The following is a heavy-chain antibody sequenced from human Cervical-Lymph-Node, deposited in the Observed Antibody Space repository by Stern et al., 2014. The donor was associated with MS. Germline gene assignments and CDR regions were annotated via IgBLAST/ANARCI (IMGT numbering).Heavy chain of an antibody. CDR2: IWYDGSNK. CDR3: ARDSPPYGDYGAFDY. V-gene: IGHV3-33*01. J-gene: IGHJ4*02. D-gene: IGHD4-17*01. CDR1: GFTFSSYG. Sequence: VQLVESGGGVVQPGRSLRLSCAASGFTFSSYGMHWVRQAPGKGLEWVAVIWYDGSNKYYADSVKGRFTISRDNSKNTLYLQMNSLRAEDTAVYYCARDSPPYGDYGAFDYWGQGTLVTVSS.